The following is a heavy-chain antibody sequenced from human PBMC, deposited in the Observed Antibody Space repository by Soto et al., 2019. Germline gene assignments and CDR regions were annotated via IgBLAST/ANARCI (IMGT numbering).Heavy chain of an antibody. CDR2: INHSGST. V-gene: IGHV4-34*01. J-gene: IGHJ4*02. CDR3: ARRYSYGLIDY. Sequence: SETLSLTCAVYGGSFSGYYWSWIRQPPGKGLEWIGEINHSGSTNYNPSLKSRVTISVDTSKNQFSLKLSSVTAADTAVYYCARRYSYGLIDYWGQGTLVTVSS. CDR1: GGSFSGYY. D-gene: IGHD5-18*01.